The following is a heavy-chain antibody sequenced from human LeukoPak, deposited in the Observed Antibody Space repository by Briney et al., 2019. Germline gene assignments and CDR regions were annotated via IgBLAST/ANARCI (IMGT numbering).Heavy chain of an antibody. J-gene: IGHJ4*02. D-gene: IGHD6-13*01. V-gene: IGHV3-30*04. CDR2: ISYDGKNQ. CDR1: GFTLSGYA. CDR3: ATGTAIYYFDY. Sequence: GGSLRLSCGASGFTLSGYAIHWVRQAPGKGLEWVGIISYDGKNQYFADSVRGRFTISRDLAKNTLYLQMNSLRAEDTAVYYCATGTAIYYFDYWGQGTQVTVSS.